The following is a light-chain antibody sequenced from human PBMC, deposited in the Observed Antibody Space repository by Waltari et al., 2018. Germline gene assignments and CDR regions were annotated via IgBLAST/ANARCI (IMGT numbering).Light chain of an antibody. CDR3: QQYNADPLT. Sequence: IQMTQSPSSLSASVGDTVTMNWRASQDISGLLAWYQQRPGKDPKPLIYYSSNLESGVPSMFSGSGSGTEFTLTITSLQPEDFATYYCQQYNADPLTFGGGTRIEIK. V-gene: IGKV1-13*02. CDR1: QDISGL. J-gene: IGKJ4*01. CDR2: YSS.